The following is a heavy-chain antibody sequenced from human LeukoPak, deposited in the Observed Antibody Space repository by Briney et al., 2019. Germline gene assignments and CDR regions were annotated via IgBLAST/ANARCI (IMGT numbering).Heavy chain of an antibody. CDR2: IYSGGST. CDR3: ARVSSSWYGDWFDP. V-gene: IGHV3-53*01. D-gene: IGHD6-13*01. J-gene: IGHJ5*02. Sequence: PGGSLRLSCAASGFTVSSNYMSWVRQAPGKGLEWVSVIYSGGSTYYADSVKGRFTISRDNSKNTLYLQMDSLRAEDTAVYYCARVSSSWYGDWFDPWGQGTLVTVSS. CDR1: GFTVSSNY.